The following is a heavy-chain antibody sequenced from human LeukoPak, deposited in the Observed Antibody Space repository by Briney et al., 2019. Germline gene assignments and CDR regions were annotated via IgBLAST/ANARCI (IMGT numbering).Heavy chain of an antibody. CDR2: ISGSGSDI. D-gene: IGHD3-16*01. J-gene: IGHJ3*02. Sequence: GGSLRLSCAVSGFSPSDSYMTWIRQTPGKGLEWLAYISGSGSDIYYADSVKGRFTISRDNSRNSLFLQMNSLRAEDTALYYCARDGPSGGGTFDIWGQGTMVTVSS. V-gene: IGHV3-11*01. CDR1: GFSPSDSY. CDR3: ARDGPSGGGTFDI.